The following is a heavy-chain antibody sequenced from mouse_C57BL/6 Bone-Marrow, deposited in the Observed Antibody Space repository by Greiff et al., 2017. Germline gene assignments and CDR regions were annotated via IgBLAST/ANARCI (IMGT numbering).Heavy chain of an antibody. J-gene: IGHJ1*03. CDR1: GFSLSTFGLG. V-gene: IGHV8-8*01. CDR2: SWCDDDN. Sequence: QVQLKESGPGILQPSRTLSLSCSFSGFSLSTFGLGVGWIRQPSGKGLEWLARSWCDDDNYYNPAMKSRLTISKDTSKNQVYLKIAKVDTADTATYYCARIRADGYDDFWYFDVWGTGTTVTVSS. CDR3: ARIRADGYDDFWYFDV. D-gene: IGHD2-2*01.